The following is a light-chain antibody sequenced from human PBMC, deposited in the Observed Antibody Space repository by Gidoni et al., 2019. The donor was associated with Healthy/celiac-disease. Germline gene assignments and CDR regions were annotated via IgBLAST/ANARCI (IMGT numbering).Light chain of an antibody. CDR1: QSVSSSY. CDR3: QPYGSSRLT. Sequence: ELVLTKSRGTLSLSPGERATLSCRDSQSVSSSYLAWYQQKPGQAPRLLIYGASSRATGIPDSFSGGGSGTDFTLTFSRLEPEDFAVYYCQPYGSSRLTFGPGTKVEIK. CDR2: GAS. V-gene: IGKV3-20*01. J-gene: IGKJ3*01.